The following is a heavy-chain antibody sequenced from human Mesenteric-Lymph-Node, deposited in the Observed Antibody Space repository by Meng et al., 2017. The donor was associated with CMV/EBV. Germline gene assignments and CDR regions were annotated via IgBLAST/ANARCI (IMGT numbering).Heavy chain of an antibody. D-gene: IGHD4-11*01. Sequence: GSLRLSCAVYGGSFSGYYWTWFRQPPGKGLEWVGEVNHSGSTKYNRSLESRVTISLDTSKNHFSLRLTSVTAADTAVYYCARGIDYRHWFDPWGQGTLVTVSS. J-gene: IGHJ5*02. CDR2: VNHSGST. CDR3: ARGIDYRHWFDP. V-gene: IGHV4-34*01. CDR1: GGSFSGYY.